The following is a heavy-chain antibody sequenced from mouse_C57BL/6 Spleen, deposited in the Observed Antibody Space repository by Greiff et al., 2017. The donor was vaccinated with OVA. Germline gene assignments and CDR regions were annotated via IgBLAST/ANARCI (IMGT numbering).Heavy chain of an antibody. CDR3: AREGYYYGSSPLDY. CDR2: INPNYGTT. CDR1: GYSFTDYN. D-gene: IGHD1-1*01. V-gene: IGHV1-39*01. J-gene: IGHJ2*01. Sequence: EVKLMESGPELVKPGASVKISCKASGYSFTDYNMNWVKQSNGKSLEWIGVINPNYGTTSYNQKFKGKATLTVDQSSSTAYMQLNSLTSEDSAVYYCAREGYYYGSSPLDYWGQGTTLTVSS.